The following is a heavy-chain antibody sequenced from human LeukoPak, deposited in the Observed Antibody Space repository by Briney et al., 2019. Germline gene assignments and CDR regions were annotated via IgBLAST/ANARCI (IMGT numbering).Heavy chain of an antibody. J-gene: IGHJ4*02. CDR1: GFTFGDYA. CDR3: TREPSYCSGGSCYLPEYYFDY. Sequence: GGSLRLSCTASGFTFGDYAMSWFRQAPGKVLEWVGFIRSKAYGGATEYAASVKGRFTISRDDSKSIAYLQLNSLQTEDTAVYYCTREPSYCSGGSCYLPEYYFDYWGQGTLVTVSS. CDR2: IRSKAYGGAT. D-gene: IGHD2-15*01. V-gene: IGHV3-49*03.